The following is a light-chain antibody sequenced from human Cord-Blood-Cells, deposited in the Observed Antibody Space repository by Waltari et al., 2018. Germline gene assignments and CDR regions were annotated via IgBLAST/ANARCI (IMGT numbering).Light chain of an antibody. CDR2: GAS. V-gene: IGKV3-15*01. CDR1: QSVSSN. Sequence: EIVMMQSPATLSVSPGERATLSCRASQSVSSNLAWYQQKPGQAPRLLIYGASTRATGIPARFSGSGSGTEFTLTISSLQSEDFAVYYCQQYNNWPPVTFSQGTKLEIK. CDR3: QQYNNWPPVT. J-gene: IGKJ2*01.